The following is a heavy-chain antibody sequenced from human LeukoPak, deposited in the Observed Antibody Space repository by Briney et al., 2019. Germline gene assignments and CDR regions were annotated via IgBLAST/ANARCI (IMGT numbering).Heavy chain of an antibody. CDR2: FYDSGDT. J-gene: IGHJ3*02. V-gene: IGHV4-59*08. Sequence: SETLSLTCTVSGGPLSGHHWTWIRQPPGTGLEWIGYFYDSGDTNSDPSLKSRVTMSVDMSNNQFSLTMSSVTAADTAMYYCARLLRPGGRTGDAFDMWGQGTMVTVSS. D-gene: IGHD1-14*01. CDR1: GGPLSGHH. CDR3: ARLLRPGGRTGDAFDM.